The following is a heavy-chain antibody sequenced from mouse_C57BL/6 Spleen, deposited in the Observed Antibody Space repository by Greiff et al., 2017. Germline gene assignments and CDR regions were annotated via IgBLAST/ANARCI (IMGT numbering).Heavy chain of an antibody. D-gene: IGHD2-5*01. CDR2: IYPGDGDT. CDR3: ARSDYSNLFDY. J-gene: IGHJ2*01. CDR1: GYAFSSSW. V-gene: IGHV1-82*01. Sequence: QVQLKQSGPELVKPGASVKISCKASGYAFSSSWMNWVKQRPGKGLEWIGRIYPGDGDTNYNGKFKGKATLTADKSSSTAYMQLSSLTSEDSAVYFCARSDYSNLFDYWGQGTTLTVSS.